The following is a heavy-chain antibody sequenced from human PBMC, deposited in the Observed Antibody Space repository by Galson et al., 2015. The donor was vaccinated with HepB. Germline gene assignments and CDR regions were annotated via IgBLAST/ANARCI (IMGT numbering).Heavy chain of an antibody. J-gene: IGHJ5*01. CDR1: GFTLNTHA. CDR2: LSGDSIII. D-gene: IGHD3-9*01. Sequence: SLRLSCAASGFTLNTHAMAWVRQPPGKGPEWVSALSGDSIIIHYADSAKGRFTISKDNSENTLYLQMNSLRGEDAALYHCAKFGARFDAWFDSWGQGTLVTVSS. CDR3: AKFGARFDAWFDS. V-gene: IGHV3-23*01.